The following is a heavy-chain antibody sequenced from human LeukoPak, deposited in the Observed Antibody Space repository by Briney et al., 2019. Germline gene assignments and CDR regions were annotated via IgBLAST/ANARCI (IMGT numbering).Heavy chain of an antibody. V-gene: IGHV3-21*01. J-gene: IGHJ5*02. CDR2: ISSSSSYI. Sequence: GGSLRLSCAASGFTFSSYSMNWVRQAPGKGLEWVSSISSSSSYIYYADSVKGRFTISRDNAKNSLYLQMYSLRAEDTAVYYCARGGDYTSRGNPFDPWGQGTLVTVSS. CDR1: GFTFSSYS. D-gene: IGHD4-11*01. CDR3: ARGGDYTSRGNPFDP.